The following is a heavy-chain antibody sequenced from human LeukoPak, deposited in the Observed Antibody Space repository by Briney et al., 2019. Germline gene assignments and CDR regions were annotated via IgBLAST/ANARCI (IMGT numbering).Heavy chain of an antibody. CDR1: GSTFTTYW. CDR3: ARQRDMRTWFDP. Sequence: GASLQISCKGSGSTFTTYWIGWVRQLPGKGLEWMGITYPGDSDTRYSPSFQGQVTISADKSISTAYLQWSSLKASDTAMYYCARQRDMRTWFDPWGQGALVTVSS. D-gene: IGHD2-15*01. V-gene: IGHV5-51*01. CDR2: TYPGDSDT. J-gene: IGHJ5*02.